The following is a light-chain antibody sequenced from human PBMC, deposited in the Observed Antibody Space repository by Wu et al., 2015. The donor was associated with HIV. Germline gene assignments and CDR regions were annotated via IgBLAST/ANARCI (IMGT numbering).Light chain of an antibody. CDR3: QKYNRAPWT. Sequence: IQMTQSPSSLSASVGDRVTIACRASQGISDYLAWYQQEPGKAPKLLIYDASTLQSGVPSRFSGSGSGTDFTLTITSLQPEDVATYYCQKYNRAPWTFGQGTKIEIK. CDR1: QGISDY. J-gene: IGKJ1*01. CDR2: DAS. V-gene: IGKV1-27*01.